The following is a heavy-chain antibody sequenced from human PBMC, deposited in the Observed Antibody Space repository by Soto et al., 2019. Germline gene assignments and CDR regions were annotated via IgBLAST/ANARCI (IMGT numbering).Heavy chain of an antibody. CDR2: INPNSGGT. D-gene: IGHD5-12*01. CDR3: ARLYSGYDYKFDY. CDR1: GYTFTGCY. J-gene: IGHJ4*02. Sequence: ASVKVSCKASGYTFTGCYMHWVRQAPGQGLEWMGWINPNSGGTNYAQKFQGWVTMTRDTSISTAYMELSRLRSDDTAVYYCARLYSGYDYKFDYWGQGTLVTVSS. V-gene: IGHV1-2*04.